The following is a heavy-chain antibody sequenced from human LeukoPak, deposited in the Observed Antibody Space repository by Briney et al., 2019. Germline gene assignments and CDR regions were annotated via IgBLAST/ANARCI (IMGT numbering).Heavy chain of an antibody. D-gene: IGHD6-19*01. Sequence: GGSLRLSCAASGFTFDDYTMHWVRQAPGKGLEWVSLISWDGGSTYYADSVKGRFTISRDNSKNSLYLQMNSLRTEDTALYYCAKDTSSGWGDYYYYMDVWGKGTTVTVSS. V-gene: IGHV3-43*01. CDR1: GFTFDDYT. CDR2: ISWDGGST. J-gene: IGHJ6*03. CDR3: AKDTSSGWGDYYYYMDV.